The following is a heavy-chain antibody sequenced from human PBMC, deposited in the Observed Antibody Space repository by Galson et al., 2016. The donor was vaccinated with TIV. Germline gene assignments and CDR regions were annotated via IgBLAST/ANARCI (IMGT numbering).Heavy chain of an antibody. CDR3: AGRVTDRQYGGALSWFDP. Sequence: ETLSLTCTVSGGSISSYFWYWIRQPAGKGLEWIGRIDDVGNTIYNPSLKSRVTMSVDTSKNHFSLKLNSVTAADTAVYYCAGRVTDRQYGGALSWFDPWGQGTRVIVSS. V-gene: IGHV4-4*07. J-gene: IGHJ5*02. D-gene: IGHD3-16*01. CDR2: IDDVGNT. CDR1: GGSISSYF.